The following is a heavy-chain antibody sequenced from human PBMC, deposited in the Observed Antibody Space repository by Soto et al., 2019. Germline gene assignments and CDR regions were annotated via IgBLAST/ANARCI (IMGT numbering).Heavy chain of an antibody. CDR1: GFTFSSYA. J-gene: IGHJ6*03. Sequence: GGSLRLSCAASGFTFSSYAMHWVRQAPGKGLEWVAVISYDGSNKYYADSVKGRFTISRDNSKNTLYLQMNSLRAEDTAVYYCARDTKYSSLTFGYYYYYMDVWGKGTTVTVSS. CDR2: ISYDGSNK. D-gene: IGHD6-6*01. V-gene: IGHV3-30*04. CDR3: ARDTKYSSLTFGYYYYYMDV.